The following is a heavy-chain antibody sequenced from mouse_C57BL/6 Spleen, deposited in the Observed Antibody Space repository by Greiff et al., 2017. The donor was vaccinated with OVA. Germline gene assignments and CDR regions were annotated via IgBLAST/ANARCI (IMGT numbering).Heavy chain of an antibody. Sequence: QVQLQQPGAELVRPGSSVKLSCKASGYTFTSYWMHWVKQRPIQGLEWIGNIDPSDSETHYHHKFKDKATLTVDKSSSTAYMQLRSLTSEDSAVYYCAREGTGSLDYWGQGTTLTVSS. D-gene: IGHD4-1*01. J-gene: IGHJ2*01. CDR1: GYTFTSYW. CDR2: IDPSDSET. V-gene: IGHV1-52*01. CDR3: AREGTGSLDY.